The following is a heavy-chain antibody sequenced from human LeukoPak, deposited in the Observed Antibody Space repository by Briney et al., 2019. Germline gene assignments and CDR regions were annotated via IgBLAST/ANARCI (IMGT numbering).Heavy chain of an antibody. J-gene: IGHJ4*02. CDR1: GFTFSNYA. Sequence: GGSLRLSCAASGFTFSNYAMSWVRQATGKGVEGVSTISGSGAGTYYADSVKGRFTISRDNSKNTLFLQMNSLRAEDTALYYCAKERTSCCPWDYWGQGTLVTVSS. CDR2: ISGSGAGT. D-gene: IGHD2-2*01. CDR3: AKERTSCCPWDY. V-gene: IGHV3-23*01.